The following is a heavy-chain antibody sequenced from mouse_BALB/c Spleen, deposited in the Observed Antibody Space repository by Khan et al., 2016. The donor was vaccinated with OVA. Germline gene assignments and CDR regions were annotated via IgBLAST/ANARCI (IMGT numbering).Heavy chain of an antibody. Sequence: VQLQQPGAELVRPGDSVKLSCKASGYTFTSFWMNWVKLRPGQSLEWIGMIDPSDNKTHYNQMFKDKATLTVEKSSNTVYMQLSSLTSEDSAVYCCARGGYGTSFAFWGQGTLVTVSP. CDR2: IDPSDNKT. CDR1: GYTFTSFW. D-gene: IGHD2-1*01. J-gene: IGHJ3*01. CDR3: ARGGYGTSFAF. V-gene: IGHV1-61*01.